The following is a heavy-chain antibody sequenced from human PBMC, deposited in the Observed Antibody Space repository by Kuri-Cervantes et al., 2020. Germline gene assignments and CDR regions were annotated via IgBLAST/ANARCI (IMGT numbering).Heavy chain of an antibody. J-gene: IGHJ3*02. CDR1: GFTFSSYS. V-gene: IGHV3-21*01. CDR2: ISSSSSYI. CDR3: AGDTNWGSYPSGGKLQDGFDI. Sequence: ETLSLTCAASGFTFSSYSMNWVRQAPGKGLEWVSSISSSSSYIYYADSVKGRFTISRDNAKNSLYLQMNSLRAEDTAVYYCAGDTNWGSYPSGGKLQDGFDIWGQGTRVTVSS. D-gene: IGHD3-16*01.